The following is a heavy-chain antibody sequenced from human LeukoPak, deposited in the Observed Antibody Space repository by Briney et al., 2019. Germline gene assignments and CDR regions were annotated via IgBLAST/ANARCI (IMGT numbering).Heavy chain of an antibody. CDR2: IYSGGST. CDR1: GFTVSSNY. CDR3: ARDFRGYSYAQIAFDI. J-gene: IGHJ3*02. V-gene: IGHV3-66*01. D-gene: IGHD5-18*01. Sequence: GGSLRLSCAASGFTVSSNYMNWVRQAPGKGLEWVSVIYSGGSTYYADSVKGKFTISRDNSKNTLYLQMNSLRAEDTAVYYCARDFRGYSYAQIAFDIWGQGTMVTVSS.